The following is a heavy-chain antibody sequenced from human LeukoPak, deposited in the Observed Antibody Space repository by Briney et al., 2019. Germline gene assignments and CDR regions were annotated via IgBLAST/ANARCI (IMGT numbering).Heavy chain of an antibody. CDR2: MNPNSGNT. CDR3: ARWVVGALLAFDI. D-gene: IGHD1-26*01. J-gene: IGHJ3*02. Sequence: ASVKVSCKASGYTFTSYDINWVRQATGQGLEWMGWMNPNSGNTGYAQKLQGRVTITRDTSASTAYMELSSLRSEDTAVYYCARWVVGALLAFDIWGQGTMVTVSS. V-gene: IGHV1-8*03. CDR1: GYTFTSYD.